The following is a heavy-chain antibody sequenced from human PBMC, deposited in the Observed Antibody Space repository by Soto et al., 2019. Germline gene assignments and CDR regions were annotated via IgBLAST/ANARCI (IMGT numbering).Heavy chain of an antibody. D-gene: IGHD6-13*01. J-gene: IGHJ5*02. CDR2: INPNSGGT. V-gene: IGHV1-2*04. CDR1: GYTFTGYY. CDR3: EREGVAAGYSWFDP. Sequence: GASVKVSCKASGYTFTGYYMHWVRQAPGQGLEWMGWINPNSGGTNYAQKFQGWVTMTRDTSISTAYMELSRLRSDDTAVYYCEREGVAAGYSWFDPWGQGTLVTVSS.